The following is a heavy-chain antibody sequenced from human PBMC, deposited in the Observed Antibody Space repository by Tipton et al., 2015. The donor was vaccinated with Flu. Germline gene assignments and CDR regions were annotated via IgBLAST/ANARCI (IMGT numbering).Heavy chain of an antibody. V-gene: IGHV3-48*03. CDR1: GFTFSSYV. CDR3: TRGFIRLCDY. CDR2: ITPSGGTK. D-gene: IGHD3-16*02. Sequence: SGFTFSSYVIHWVRQAPGKGLEWVSHITPSGGTKYYADAVRGRFTISRDNAKNSLFLQMNSLGAEDTAVYYCTRGFIRLCDYWGQGTLVAVSS. J-gene: IGHJ4*02.